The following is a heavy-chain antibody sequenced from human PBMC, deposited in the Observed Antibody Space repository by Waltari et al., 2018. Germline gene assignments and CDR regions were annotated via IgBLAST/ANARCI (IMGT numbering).Heavy chain of an antibody. CDR2: TYPCDSDT. V-gene: IGHV5-51*01. J-gene: IGHJ6*02. CDR1: GYSFTSYW. CDR3: ARHNVELRGYYGMDV. D-gene: IGHD1-7*01. Sequence: EVQLVQSGAEVKKPGESLKISCKGSGYSFTSYWIGWVSQMPGKGLEWMGITYPCDSDTRYSPSFQGQVTIAADKSISTAYLQWSSLKASDTAMYYCARHNVELRGYYGMDVWGQGTTVTVSS.